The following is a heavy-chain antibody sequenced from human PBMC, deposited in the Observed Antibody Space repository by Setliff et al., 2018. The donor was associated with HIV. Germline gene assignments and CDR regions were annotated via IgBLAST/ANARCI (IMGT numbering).Heavy chain of an antibody. D-gene: IGHD4-17*01. V-gene: IGHV7-4-1*02. CDR3: ARALYGDYGGDINWLDP. CDR1: GYTFTNYA. Sequence: ASVKVSCKASGYTFTNYAMNWVRQAPGQGLEWRGWINTYTGNPTYAQGFTGRFVFSLDTSVSTAYLQISSLKAEDTAVYYCARALYGDYGGDINWLDPWSKGTLVTVSS. J-gene: IGHJ5*02. CDR2: INTYTGNP.